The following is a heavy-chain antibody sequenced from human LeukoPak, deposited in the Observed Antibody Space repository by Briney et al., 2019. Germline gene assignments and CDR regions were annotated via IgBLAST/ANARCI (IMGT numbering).Heavy chain of an antibody. Sequence: ASVKVSCKASGGTFSSYAISWVRQAPGQGLEWMGRIIPIFGTANYAQKFQGRVTITTDESTSTAYMELSSLRSEDTAVYYCARDWTDSGGYLYAFDIWGQGTMVTVSS. CDR2: IIPIFGTA. V-gene: IGHV1-69*05. CDR1: GGTFSSYA. J-gene: IGHJ3*02. CDR3: ARDWTDSGGYLYAFDI. D-gene: IGHD3-22*01.